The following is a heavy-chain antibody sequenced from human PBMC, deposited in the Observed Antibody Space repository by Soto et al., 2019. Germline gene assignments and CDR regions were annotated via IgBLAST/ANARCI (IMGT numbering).Heavy chain of an antibody. CDR3: ARVETYYYDSSGYLDY. J-gene: IGHJ4*02. CDR2: IYPGDSDT. V-gene: IGHV5-51*01. Sequence: PGESLKISCKGSGYSFTSYWIGWVRQMPGKGLEWMGIIYPGDSDTRYSPSFQGQVTISADKSISTAYLQWSSLKASDTAMYYCARVETYYYDSSGYLDYWGQGTLVTVSS. CDR1: GYSFTSYW. D-gene: IGHD3-22*01.